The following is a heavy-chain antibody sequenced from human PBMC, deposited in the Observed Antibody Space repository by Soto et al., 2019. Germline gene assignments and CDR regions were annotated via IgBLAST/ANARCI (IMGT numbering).Heavy chain of an antibody. Sequence: QLQLQESGPGLVKPSETLSLTCTVSGGSISSSSYYWGWIRQPQGKGLEWIGSIYYSGSTYYNPSIKSRVSISGDTSNNQFSLKLSSVTAADRSVYDCARSLHLGELSSPYYFAYWGQGTLVTVSS. CDR2: IYYSGST. CDR3: ARSLHLGELSSPYYFAY. V-gene: IGHV4-39*01. D-gene: IGHD3-16*02. CDR1: GGSISSSSYY. J-gene: IGHJ4*02.